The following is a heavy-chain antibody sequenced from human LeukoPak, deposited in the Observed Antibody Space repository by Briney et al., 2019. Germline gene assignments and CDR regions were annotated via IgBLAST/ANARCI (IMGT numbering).Heavy chain of an antibody. V-gene: IGHV1-18*01. Sequence: ASVKVSCKASGYTFTSYDINWVRQATGQGLEWMGWMNPNSGNTNYAQKLQGRVTMTTDTSTSTAYMELRSLRSDDTAVYYCARDEEVGAFPHDYWGQGTLVTVSS. CDR1: GYTFTSYD. CDR2: MNPNSGNT. CDR3: ARDEEVGAFPHDY. J-gene: IGHJ4*02. D-gene: IGHD1-26*01.